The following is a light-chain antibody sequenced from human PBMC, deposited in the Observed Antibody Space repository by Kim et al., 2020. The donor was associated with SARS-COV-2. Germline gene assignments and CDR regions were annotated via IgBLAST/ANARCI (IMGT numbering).Light chain of an antibody. J-gene: IGLJ1*01. Sequence: QSITISCTGTISDVGAYHYVSWYQQHPGKDPKLMIYDVTKRPSGVSNRFSGSKSGNTASLTISGLQAEDEADYYCSSHTTNSTPYVFGTGTKVTVL. CDR2: DVT. CDR1: ISDVGAYHY. V-gene: IGLV2-14*03. CDR3: SSHTTNSTPYV.